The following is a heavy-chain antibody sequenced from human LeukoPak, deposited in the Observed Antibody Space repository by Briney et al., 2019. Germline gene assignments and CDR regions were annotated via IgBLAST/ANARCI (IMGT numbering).Heavy chain of an antibody. V-gene: IGHV4-4*07. D-gene: IGHD2-2*01. J-gene: IGHJ4*02. CDR2: IYATGSP. CDR3: ARDRVVPAAFDD. CDR1: GASISSYD. Sequence: PSETLSLTCTVSGASISSYDWSWIRQPADRGLEWIGRIYATGSPNYNPSLKSRVTMSVDTSRNQFSLKLTSVTAAGTAVYYCARDRVVPAAFDDWGQGTLVTVSS.